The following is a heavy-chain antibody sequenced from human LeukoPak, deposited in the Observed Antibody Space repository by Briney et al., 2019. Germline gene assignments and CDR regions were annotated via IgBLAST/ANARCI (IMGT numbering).Heavy chain of an antibody. Sequence: GGSLRLSCAASGFTFSSYSMNWVRQAPGKGLEWVSSISSSSSYMYYADSVKGRFTTSRDNAKNSLYLQMNSLGAEDTAAYYCAREGKGLLNRLFDFWGQGALVTVSS. J-gene: IGHJ4*02. D-gene: IGHD2-8*01. V-gene: IGHV3-21*01. CDR2: ISSSSSYM. CDR3: AREGKGLLNRLFDF. CDR1: GFTFSSYS.